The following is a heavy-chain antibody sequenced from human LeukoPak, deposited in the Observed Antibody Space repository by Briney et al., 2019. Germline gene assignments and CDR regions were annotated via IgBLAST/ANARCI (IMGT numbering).Heavy chain of an antibody. V-gene: IGHV3-23*01. CDR2: ISNNGGYT. J-gene: IGHJ4*02. D-gene: IGHD5-24*01. CDR3: AKVRGWLQPPFDY. Sequence: GGSLRLSCAASGFTFSSSAMSWVRQAPGKGLEWVSAISNNGGYTYYADSVQGRITISRDNSKSTLCLQMNSLRAEDTAVYYCAKVRGWLQPPFDYWGQGTLVTVSS. CDR1: GFTFSSSA.